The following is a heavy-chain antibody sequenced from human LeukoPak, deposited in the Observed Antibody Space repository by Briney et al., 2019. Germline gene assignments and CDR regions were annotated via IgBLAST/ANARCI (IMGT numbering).Heavy chain of an antibody. J-gene: IGHJ3*02. CDR1: GFTFSSDS. CDR2: ISSSSSYI. CDR3: ARDLSWLGYDSSGYYSDAFDI. D-gene: IGHD3-22*01. V-gene: IGHV3-21*01. Sequence: NTGGSLRLSRAASGFTFSSDSINTVRQAPGKGLEWVSSISSSSSYIYYADSVKGRFTISTDNATTSLYLQMNSLRAEDTAVYYCARDLSWLGYDSSGYYSDAFDIWGQGTMVTVSS.